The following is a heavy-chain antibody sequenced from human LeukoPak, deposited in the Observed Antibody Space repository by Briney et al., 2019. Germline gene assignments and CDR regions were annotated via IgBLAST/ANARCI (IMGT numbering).Heavy chain of an antibody. CDR3: AKSGTPGYSSSWYPNWFDP. D-gene: IGHD6-13*01. CDR1: GFTFSSYA. Sequence: PGGSLRLSCAASGFTFSSYAMNWVRQAPGKGLEWVSRISGSGGSTYYADSVKGRFTISRDNSKNTLYLQMNSLRAEDTAVYYCAKSGTPGYSSSWYPNWFDPWGQGTLVTVSS. CDR2: ISGSGGST. J-gene: IGHJ5*02. V-gene: IGHV3-23*01.